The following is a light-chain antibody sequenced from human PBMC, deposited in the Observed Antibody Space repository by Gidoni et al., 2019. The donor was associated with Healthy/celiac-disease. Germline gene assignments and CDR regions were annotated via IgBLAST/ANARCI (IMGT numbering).Light chain of an antibody. V-gene: IGLV3-19*01. CDR2: GKN. CDR3: NSRDSSGNQYV. J-gene: IGLJ1*01. CDR1: SLRSYY. Sequence: SSELTQDHAVSVALGQTVRITCQGDSLRSYYASWYQQKPGQAPVLVIYGKNNRPSGIPDRFSGSSSGNTASLTITGAQAEDEADYYCNSRDSSGNQYVFGTGTKVTVL.